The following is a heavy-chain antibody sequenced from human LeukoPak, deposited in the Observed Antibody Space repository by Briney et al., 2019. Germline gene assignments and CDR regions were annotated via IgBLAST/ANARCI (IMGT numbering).Heavy chain of an antibody. CDR2: ISGSGGST. V-gene: IGHV3-23*01. D-gene: IGHD4-17*01. CDR1: GFTFSSYA. Sequence: GGSLRLSCVASGFTFSSYAMSWVRQAPGKGLEWVSGISGSGGSTNYADSVKGRFTISRDNSKNTLYLQMNSLGAEDTAVYYCARVEKTYGDFDRAFDIWGQGTMVTVSS. CDR3: ARVEKTYGDFDRAFDI. J-gene: IGHJ3*02.